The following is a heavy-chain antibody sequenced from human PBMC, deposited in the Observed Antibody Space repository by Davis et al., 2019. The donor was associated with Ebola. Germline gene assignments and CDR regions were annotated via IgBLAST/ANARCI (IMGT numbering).Heavy chain of an antibody. Sequence: PSETLSLTCAISGGSISSGGYSWSWIRQPPGKGLEWIGYIYHNGKIYYNPSLRGRGTISVDRSKNQFSLRLTSVTAADTALYYCARGWLRGGMDVWGEGTTVTVSS. J-gene: IGHJ6*04. CDR1: GGSISSGGYS. CDR2: IYHNGKI. CDR3: ARGWLRGGMDV. D-gene: IGHD5-18*01. V-gene: IGHV4-30-2*01.